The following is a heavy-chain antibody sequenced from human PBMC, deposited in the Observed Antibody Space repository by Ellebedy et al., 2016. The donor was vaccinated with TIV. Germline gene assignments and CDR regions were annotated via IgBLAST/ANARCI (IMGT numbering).Heavy chain of an antibody. CDR2: ISAYNGNT. D-gene: IGHD3-16*02. Sequence: ASVKVSCKTSGYTFTDYYIHWVRQAPGQGLEWMGWISAYNGNTNYAQKFQGRVTMTTDTSTSTAYMELSSLRSDDTAVYYCARGHDYIWGSYRLPDYWGQGTLVTVSS. V-gene: IGHV1-18*04. J-gene: IGHJ4*02. CDR3: ARGHDYIWGSYRLPDY. CDR1: GYTFTDYY.